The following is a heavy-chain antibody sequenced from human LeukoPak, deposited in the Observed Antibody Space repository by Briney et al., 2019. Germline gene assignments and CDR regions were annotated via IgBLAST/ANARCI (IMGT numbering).Heavy chain of an antibody. V-gene: IGHV3-30-3*01. CDR3: AREWRGYSYGYYFDY. J-gene: IGHJ4*02. CDR2: ISYDGSNK. D-gene: IGHD5-18*01. CDR1: GFTFSSYA. Sequence: PGRSLRLSCAASGFTFSSYAMHWVRQAPGKGLEWVAVISYDGSNKYYADSVKGRCTISRDNSKNTLYLQMNSLRAEDTAVCYCAREWRGYSYGYYFDYWGQGTLVTVSS.